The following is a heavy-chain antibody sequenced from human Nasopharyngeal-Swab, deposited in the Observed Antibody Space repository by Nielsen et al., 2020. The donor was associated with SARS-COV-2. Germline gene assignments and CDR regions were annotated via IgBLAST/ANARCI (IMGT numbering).Heavy chain of an antibody. CDR3: VKDRGAHSVVVVAAS. Sequence: GLNLSSYPMHWVRQAPGKGLEHVSAISSNGGSTYYADSVKGRFTISRDNSKNTLNLQMSSLRAEDTAVYYCVKDRGAHSVVVVAASWGQGTLVTVSS. CDR1: GLNLSSYP. D-gene: IGHD2-15*01. J-gene: IGHJ4*02. CDR2: ISSNGGST. V-gene: IGHV3-64D*06.